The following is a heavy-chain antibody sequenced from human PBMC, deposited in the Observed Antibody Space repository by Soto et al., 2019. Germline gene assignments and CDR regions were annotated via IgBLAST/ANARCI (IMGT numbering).Heavy chain of an antibody. CDR3: ARVPLAVAHFDY. D-gene: IGHD6-19*01. CDR2: IHSDASRT. J-gene: IGHJ4*02. Sequence: GGSLRLSCAASGFTFSSYCMHWVLQAPGKGLVSVSRIHSDASRTRHEESVKGRFTISRDNEKNTLYPKMKSLRADDTDVYYCARVPLAVAHFDYWGQGTLVTVSS. V-gene: IGHV3-74*01. CDR1: GFTFSSYC.